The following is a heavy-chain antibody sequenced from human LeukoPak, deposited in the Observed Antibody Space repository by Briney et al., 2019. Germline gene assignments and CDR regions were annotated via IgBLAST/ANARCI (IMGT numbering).Heavy chain of an antibody. D-gene: IGHD6-13*01. Sequence: PGGSLRLSCAASGFTFSSYWMSWVRQAPGKGLEWVSSISGSGDSPNSADSVKGRFSISRDNSKSTLYLQMNSLRVEDTAVYYCTKGPPDSSNWYKRTEGWGQGTLVIVSS. CDR2: ISGSGDSP. V-gene: IGHV3-23*01. J-gene: IGHJ4*02. CDR1: GFTFSSYW. CDR3: TKGPPDSSNWYKRTEG.